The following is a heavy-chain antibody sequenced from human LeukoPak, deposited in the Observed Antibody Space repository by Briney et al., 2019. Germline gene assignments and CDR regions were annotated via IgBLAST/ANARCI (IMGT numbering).Heavy chain of an antibody. V-gene: IGHV1-69*05. J-gene: IGHJ4*02. CDR1: GYTFTSYG. Sequence: SVKVSCKASGYTFTSYGISWVRQAPGQGLEWMGRIIPIFGTANYAQKFQGRVTITTDESTSTAYMELSSLRSEDTAVYYCARLGYCSGGSCEGVYWGQGTLVTVSS. CDR3: ARLGYCSGGSCEGVY. D-gene: IGHD2-15*01. CDR2: IIPIFGTA.